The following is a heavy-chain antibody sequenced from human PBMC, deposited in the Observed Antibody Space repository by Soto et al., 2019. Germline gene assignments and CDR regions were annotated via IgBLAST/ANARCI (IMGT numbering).Heavy chain of an antibody. CDR1: GFTFSTYA. J-gene: IGHJ4*02. V-gene: IGHV3-64*01. CDR3: ARDRCTKGVCYAPSDY. D-gene: IGHD2-8*01. Sequence: GGSLRLSCATSGFTFSTYAMHWVRQAPGKGLECVSAISSNGRSTYYANSVKGRFTISRDNSKNTLYLQMDSLRAEDMAVYYCARDRCTKGVCYAPSDYWGQGPLVTVS. CDR2: ISSNGRST.